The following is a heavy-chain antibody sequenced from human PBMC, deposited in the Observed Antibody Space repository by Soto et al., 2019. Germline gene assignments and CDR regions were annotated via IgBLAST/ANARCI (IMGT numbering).Heavy chain of an antibody. J-gene: IGHJ4*02. Sequence: LSETLSLTCTVSGGSISNSYSWGWIRQPPGKGLEWIGSIFYSGSTYYNPSLQSRVTISVDTSKNQFSLKLSSVTAADTVVYYCARNDYGDYVGLVDYWGQGTLVTVSS. CDR3: ARNDYGDYVGLVDY. CDR1: GGSISNSYS. CDR2: IFYSGST. V-gene: IGHV4-39*01. D-gene: IGHD4-17*01.